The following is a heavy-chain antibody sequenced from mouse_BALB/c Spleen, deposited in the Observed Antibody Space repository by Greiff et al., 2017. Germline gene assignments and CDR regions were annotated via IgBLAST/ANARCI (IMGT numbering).Heavy chain of an antibody. CDR3: APYYDYDGFAY. CDR2: INPSSGYT. Sequence: LQESGAELARPGASVKMSCKASGYTFTSYTMHWVKQRPGQGLEWIGYINPSSGYTNYNQKFKDKATLTADKSSSTAYMQLSSLTSEDSAVYYCAPYYDYDGFAYWGQGTLVTVSA. D-gene: IGHD2-4*01. CDR1: GYTFTSYT. J-gene: IGHJ3*01. V-gene: IGHV1-4*01.